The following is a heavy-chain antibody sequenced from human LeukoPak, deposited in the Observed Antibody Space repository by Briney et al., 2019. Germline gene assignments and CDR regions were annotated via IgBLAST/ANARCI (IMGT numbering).Heavy chain of an antibody. D-gene: IGHD5-24*01. CDR2: IYYSVRT. CDR1: GASISSHY. Sequence: SETLSLTCSVCGASISSHYWSWIRQPPGKGLEWIGYIYYSVRTNYNPSLKSRVTISVDMPNNQFSLKMSSVTAADTAVYYCARTGDGYNYYNYYYMDVWGKGTTVTVTS. V-gene: IGHV4-59*11. CDR3: ARTGDGYNYYNYYYMDV. J-gene: IGHJ6*03.